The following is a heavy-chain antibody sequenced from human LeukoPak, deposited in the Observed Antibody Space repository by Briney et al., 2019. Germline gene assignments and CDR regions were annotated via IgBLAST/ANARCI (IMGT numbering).Heavy chain of an antibody. CDR1: GYTFTSYY. Sequence: ASVKVSCKASGYTFTSYYMHWVRQGPGQGLEWMGKINPSGGSTSYAQKFQGRVTMTRDTSTTTVYMDLSSLRSEDTAVYYCASARESFRYYYDSSGFDYWGQGTLVTVSS. V-gene: IGHV1-46*01. D-gene: IGHD3-22*01. CDR3: ASARESFRYYYDSSGFDY. J-gene: IGHJ4*02. CDR2: INPSGGST.